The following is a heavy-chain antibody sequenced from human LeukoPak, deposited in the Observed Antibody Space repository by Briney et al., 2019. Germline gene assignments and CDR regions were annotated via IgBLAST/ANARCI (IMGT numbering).Heavy chain of an antibody. CDR2: IYYSGST. CDR3: AREDYYNSGGYYLDY. J-gene: IGHJ4*02. Sequence: PSETLSLTCTVSGGSISRTTFYWGWIRQPPGKGLEWIGSIYYSGSTYYNPSLKSRVTISVDTSKNQFSLKLSSVTAADTAVYFCAREDYYNSGGYYLDYWGQGTLVTVSS. D-gene: IGHD3-22*01. CDR1: GGSISRTTFY. V-gene: IGHV4-39*07.